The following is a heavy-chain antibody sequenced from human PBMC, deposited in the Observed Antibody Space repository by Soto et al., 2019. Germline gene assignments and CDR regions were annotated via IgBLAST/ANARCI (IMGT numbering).Heavy chain of an antibody. D-gene: IGHD3-16*01. Sequence: GGSLRLSCAASGFTLSPYWMHWVRQAPGRGLEWVARLSSDGFGTAYADSVKGRFLISRDTARNTLFLHMNILRPGDTAVYYCARDLGGPDYWGRGTLVTVSS. V-gene: IGHV3-74*03. CDR1: GFTLSPYW. J-gene: IGHJ4*02. CDR3: ARDLGGPDY. CDR2: LSSDGFGT.